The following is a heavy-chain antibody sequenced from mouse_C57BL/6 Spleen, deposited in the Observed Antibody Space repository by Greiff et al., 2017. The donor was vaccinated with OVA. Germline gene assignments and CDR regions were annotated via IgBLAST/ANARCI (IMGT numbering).Heavy chain of an antibody. D-gene: IGHD2-4*01. CDR2: IWSGGST. J-gene: IGHJ2*01. Sequence: VKLMESGPGLVQPSQSLSITCTVSGFSLTSYGVHWVRQSPGKGLEWLGVIWSGGSTDYNAAFISRLSISKDNSKSQVFFKMNSLQADDTAIYYCARAYDYDVGYFDYWGQGTTLTVSS. V-gene: IGHV2-2*01. CDR1: GFSLTSYG. CDR3: ARAYDYDVGYFDY.